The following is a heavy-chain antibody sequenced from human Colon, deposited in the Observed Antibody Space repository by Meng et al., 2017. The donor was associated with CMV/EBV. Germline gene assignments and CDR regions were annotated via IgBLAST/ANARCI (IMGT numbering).Heavy chain of an antibody. J-gene: IGHJ6*02. D-gene: IGHD2-2*02. CDR2: VFPGDSAT. V-gene: IGHV5-51*01. CDR3: VRLGLRGCDSTGCYTSFYYYGMDV. CDR1: GYRFIDYW. Sequence: GESLKISCYGSGYRFIDYWIGWVRQMPEKGLEWVALVFPGDSATRYSPSFQGQVTISADQSISTAYPQWSSLKASDTAMYFCVRLGLRGCDSTGCYTSFYYYGMDVWGQGTPVTVSS.